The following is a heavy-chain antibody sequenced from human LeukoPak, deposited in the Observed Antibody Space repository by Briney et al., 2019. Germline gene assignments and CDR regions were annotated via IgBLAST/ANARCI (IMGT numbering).Heavy chain of an antibody. CDR2: IKEDGSDK. J-gene: IGHJ4*02. CDR1: GFTFSSSW. CDR3: ARVYDSTWYGSYFDS. Sequence: GGSLRLSCAASGFTFSSSWMTWVRQAPGKGLEWVAHIKEDGSDKYYVDSVTGRFTISRDNTKNSLYLQMNSLKTEDTAVYYCARVYDSTWYGSYFDSWGQGTLVTVSS. D-gene: IGHD6-13*01. V-gene: IGHV3-7*04.